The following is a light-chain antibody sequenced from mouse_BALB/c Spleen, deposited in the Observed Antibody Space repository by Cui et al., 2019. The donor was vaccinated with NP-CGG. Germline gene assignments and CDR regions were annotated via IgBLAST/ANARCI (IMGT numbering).Light chain of an antibody. Sequence: QVVVTQESALTTSPGETVTLTCRSSTGAVTTSNYANWVQEKPDHFFSGLIGGTNNRAPGVPARFSGSLIGDKAALTITGAQTEDEAIYFCALWYSNHWVFGGGTKLTVL. J-gene: IGLJ1*01. V-gene: IGLV1*01. CDR3: ALWYSNHWV. CDR2: GTN. CDR1: TGAVTTSNY.